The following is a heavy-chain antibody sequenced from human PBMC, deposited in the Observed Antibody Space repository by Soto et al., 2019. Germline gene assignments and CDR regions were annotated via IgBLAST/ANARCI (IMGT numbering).Heavy chain of an antibody. J-gene: IGHJ3*02. CDR2: INTANGNK. D-gene: IGHD1-26*01. CDR3: AREPEGGGCFDI. Sequence: QVQLVQSGAEVKTSGASVKVACRASGYTFTRNPMHWVRQAPGQRLEWMGWINTANGNKKYAENFQGRVSISRDTSATTAYMELNSLRFDDTAVYYCAREPEGGGCFDIWGQGTMVTVSS. CDR1: GYTFTRNP. V-gene: IGHV1-3*04.